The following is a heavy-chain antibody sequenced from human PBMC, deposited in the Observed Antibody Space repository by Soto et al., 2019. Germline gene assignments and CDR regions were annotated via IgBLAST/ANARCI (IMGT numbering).Heavy chain of an antibody. CDR2: IWYDGSNK. D-gene: IGHD1-26*01. V-gene: IGHV3-33*01. J-gene: IGHJ6*02. CDR3: ARDGGATTSDYYGMDV. CDR1: GFTFSSYG. Sequence: QVQLVESGGGVVQPGRSLRLSCAASGFTFSSYGMHWVRQAPGKGLEWVAVIWYDGSNKYYADSVKGRFTISRDNSKNTLYLQMNSLRAEDTAVYYCARDGGATTSDYYGMDVWGQGTTVTVSS.